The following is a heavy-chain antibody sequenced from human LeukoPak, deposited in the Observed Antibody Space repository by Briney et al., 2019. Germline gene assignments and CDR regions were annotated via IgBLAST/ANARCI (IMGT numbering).Heavy chain of an antibody. CDR2: ISYDGSNK. CDR1: GFTFSSYE. D-gene: IGHD5-18*01. J-gene: IGHJ4*02. CDR3: AKARMRYSYDYYFDY. V-gene: IGHV3-30*18. Sequence: PGGSLRLSCAASGFTFSSYEMNWVRQAPGKGLEWVAVISYDGSNKYYADSVKGRFTISRDNSKNTLYLQMNSLRAEDTAVYYCAKARMRYSYDYYFDYWGQGTLVTVSS.